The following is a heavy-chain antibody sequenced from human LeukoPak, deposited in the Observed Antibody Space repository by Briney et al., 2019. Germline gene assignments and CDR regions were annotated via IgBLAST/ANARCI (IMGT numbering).Heavy chain of an antibody. Sequence: SETLSLTCTVSGGSISSYYWSWIRQPPGKGLQWIGSGYHSGSTYYNPSLKSRVTISVDTSKNQFSLKLSSVTAADTAVYYCARWGSGSYYNVYWGQGTMVTVSS. V-gene: IGHV4-59*04. CDR2: GYHSGST. D-gene: IGHD3-10*01. J-gene: IGHJ3*01. CDR1: GGSISSYY. CDR3: ARWGSGSYYNVY.